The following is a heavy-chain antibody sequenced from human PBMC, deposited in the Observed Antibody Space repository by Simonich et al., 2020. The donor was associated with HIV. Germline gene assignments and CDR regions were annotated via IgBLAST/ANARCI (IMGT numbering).Heavy chain of an antibody. V-gene: IGHV4-34*02. CDR1: GGSFSDYY. Sequence: QVQLQQWGAGVLKPSETLSLTCAVYGGSFSDYYWSWIRQPPGKGLEWIGEINHSESINYNPSLKVRVTMSVDTSKNQFSLKLSSVTAADTAVYYCARCLLSSTMTTRWFDPWGQGTLVTVSS. CDR2: INHSESI. J-gene: IGHJ5*02. CDR3: ARCLLSSTMTTRWFDP. D-gene: IGHD4-17*01.